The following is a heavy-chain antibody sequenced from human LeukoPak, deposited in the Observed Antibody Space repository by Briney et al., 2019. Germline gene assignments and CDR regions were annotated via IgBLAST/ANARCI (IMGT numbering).Heavy chain of an antibody. CDR1: GYTFTNYG. Sequence: GASVKVSCKASGYTFTNYGISWVRQGPGQGLEWIAWISGHNGKTDYAPNFQGRVTMTTDTSTSTAHMELRGLTSDDTAVYYCARDSWGPMVRGVTKLTISQFDIWGQGTMVTVSS. V-gene: IGHV1-18*01. CDR3: ARDSWGPMVRGVTKLTISQFDI. D-gene: IGHD3-10*01. J-gene: IGHJ3*02. CDR2: ISGHNGKT.